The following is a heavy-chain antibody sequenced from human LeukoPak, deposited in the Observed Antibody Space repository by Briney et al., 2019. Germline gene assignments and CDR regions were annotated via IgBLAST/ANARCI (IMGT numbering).Heavy chain of an antibody. D-gene: IGHD3-9*01. J-gene: IGHJ4*02. V-gene: IGHV4-59*02. CDR3: ARTHYDILD. CDR1: GGSVSDYY. Sequence: PSETLSLTCTVSGGSVSDYYWGWIRQSPGKALEWIGYIYYTETSYNPSLKSRVTISADTSRDQFSLKLSSVTAADTAVYYCARTHYDILDWGQGTLVTVSS. CDR2: IYYTET.